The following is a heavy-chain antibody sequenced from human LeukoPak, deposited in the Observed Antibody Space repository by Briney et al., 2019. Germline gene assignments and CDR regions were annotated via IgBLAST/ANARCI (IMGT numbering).Heavy chain of an antibody. Sequence: GRSLRLSCAASGFKFNDHAMHWMRRAPGKGLEWVSGISWNSASLGYADSVKGRVTISRDNAKNSLYLQMSSLRLEDTALYYCARGPYGGYERGWFDPWGQGTLVTVSS. CDR2: ISWNSASL. J-gene: IGHJ5*02. CDR1: GFKFNDHA. CDR3: ARGPYGGYERGWFDP. V-gene: IGHV3-9*01. D-gene: IGHD5-12*01.